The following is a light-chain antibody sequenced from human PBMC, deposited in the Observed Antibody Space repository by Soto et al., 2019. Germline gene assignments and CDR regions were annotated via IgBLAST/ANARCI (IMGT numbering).Light chain of an antibody. CDR2: DAS. J-gene: IGKJ5*01. CDR1: QSFRGL. CDR3: PPLSDCPLNT. V-gene: IGKV3-11*01. Sequence: LLTQIPVTLSLSPGERAXXSCXASQSFRGLLAWYQQKPGQAPRLXXYDASNRATGIPARFSGSGSGTDFTLTISSLEPEDFAVHYCPPLSDCPLNTFGQGTRLEI.